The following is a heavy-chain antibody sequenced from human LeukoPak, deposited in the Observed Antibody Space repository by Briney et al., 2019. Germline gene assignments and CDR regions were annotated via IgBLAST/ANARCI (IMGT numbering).Heavy chain of an antibody. J-gene: IGHJ6*03. CDR2: ISSSSIYI. D-gene: IGHD1-26*01. V-gene: IGHV3-21*01. CDR1: GFTFSSDS. CDR3: ARDAGGPSGSYYRRYYYYYMDV. Sequence: VGSLRLSCAASGFTFSSDSMNSVRQAPGQGLECFSSISSSSIYIYYADSVKGRFTISRDNAKNSLYLQMNSLRAEDTAVYYCARDAGGPSGSYYRRYYYYYMDVWGKGTTVTISS.